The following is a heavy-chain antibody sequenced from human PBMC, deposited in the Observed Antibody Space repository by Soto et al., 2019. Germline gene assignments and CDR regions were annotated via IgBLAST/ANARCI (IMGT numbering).Heavy chain of an antibody. V-gene: IGHV1-18*01. CDR2: ISAHNGNT. CDR1: GYGFTTYG. Sequence: QVNLVQSGAEVKKPGASVKVSCKGSGYGFTTYGITWVRQAPGQGLEWMAWISAHNGNTTYAQKLQGRVTVTRDTSTSTAYMELRSLRSDDTAVYYCARGRYGDYWGQGALVTVSS. CDR3: ARGRYGDY. D-gene: IGHD1-1*01. J-gene: IGHJ4*02.